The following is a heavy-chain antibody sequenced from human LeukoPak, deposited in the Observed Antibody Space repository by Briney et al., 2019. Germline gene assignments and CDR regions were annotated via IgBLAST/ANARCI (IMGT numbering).Heavy chain of an antibody. Sequence: PGGSLRLSCAASEFTFNAYTINWVRQAPGKGLEWVSSISSRSDYIYYADSVKGRFTISRDNAKNSLSLQMNSLRAEDTAVYYCAREGGYWYGSGNFYKSLFSDYWGQGTLVTVSS. CDR3: AREGGYWYGSGNFYKSLFSDY. V-gene: IGHV3-21*01. CDR2: ISSRSDYI. CDR1: EFTFNAYT. D-gene: IGHD3-10*01. J-gene: IGHJ4*02.